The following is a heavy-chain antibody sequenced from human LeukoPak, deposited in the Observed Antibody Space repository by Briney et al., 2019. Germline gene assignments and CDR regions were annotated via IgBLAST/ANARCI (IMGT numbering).Heavy chain of an antibody. J-gene: IGHJ5*02. CDR3: ARDPLGGAVADHWFDP. D-gene: IGHD3-16*01. CDR1: GYTFTSYG. Sequence: APVKVSCKASGYTFTSYGISLVRQAPAHGPEWMAWISAYNGNTNYAQKLQGSVTMTTDTSTSTGYMELRSLRSDDTAVYYCARDPLGGAVADHWFDPWGQGTLVTVSS. CDR2: ISAYNGNT. V-gene: IGHV1-18*04.